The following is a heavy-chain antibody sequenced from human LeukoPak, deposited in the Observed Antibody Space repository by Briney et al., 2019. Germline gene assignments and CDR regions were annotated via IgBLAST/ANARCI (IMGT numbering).Heavy chain of an antibody. J-gene: IGHJ4*02. CDR2: ISSSSTYM. CDR1: GFTFSSYS. CDR3: ARGWSSPDY. V-gene: IGHV3-21*01. D-gene: IGHD2-15*01. Sequence: GGSLRLSCAASGFTFSSYSMNWVRQAPGKGLEWVSSISSSSTYMYYADSVKGRFTISRDNAKNSLDLQMNSLRAEDAAMYYCARGWSSPDYWGQGTLVTVSS.